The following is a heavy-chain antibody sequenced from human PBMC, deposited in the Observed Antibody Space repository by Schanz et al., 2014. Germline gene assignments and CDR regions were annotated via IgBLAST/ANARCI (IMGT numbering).Heavy chain of an antibody. CDR3: TRGGYSYALSAFDI. CDR1: GGTFSSDT. CDR2: ITAYNGDT. Sequence: QVQLVQSGAEVKKPGSSVKVSCKASGGTFSSDTFSWVRQAPGQGLEWMGWITAYNGDTNYALKLQGRVTMTTDTSTGTAYMELRSLRSDDTAQYYCTRGGYSYALSAFDIWGQGTMVTVSS. J-gene: IGHJ3*02. D-gene: IGHD5-18*01. V-gene: IGHV1-18*01.